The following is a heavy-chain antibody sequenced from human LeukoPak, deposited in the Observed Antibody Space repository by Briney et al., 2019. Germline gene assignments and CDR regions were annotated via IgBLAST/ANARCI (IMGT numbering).Heavy chain of an antibody. V-gene: IGHV3-23*01. CDR1: GFTFSSYG. CDR3: AKGGPLQWLRFDY. CDR2: ISGRT. D-gene: IGHD5-12*01. J-gene: IGHJ4*02. Sequence: GGSLRLSCAASGFTFSSYGMSWVRQAPGKGLEWVTTISGRTYYADSVKGRCSISIDNSKNTLYLQMNSLRAEDTAVYYCAKGGPLQWLRFDYWGQGTLVTVSS.